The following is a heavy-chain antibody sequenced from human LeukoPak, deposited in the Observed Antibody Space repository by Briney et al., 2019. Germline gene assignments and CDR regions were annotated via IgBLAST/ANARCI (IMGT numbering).Heavy chain of an antibody. D-gene: IGHD2-21*02. CDR1: GHTFTGYY. Sequence: ASVKVSCKASGHTFTGYYMHWVRQAPGQGLEWMGIINPSSGGTSYAQKFQGRVTMTRATSTSTVYMELSSLRPEDTAVYYCARDPSYCGGDCYAFDIWGQGTMVTVSS. CDR3: ARDPSYCGGDCYAFDI. CDR2: INPSSGGT. J-gene: IGHJ3*02. V-gene: IGHV1-46*01.